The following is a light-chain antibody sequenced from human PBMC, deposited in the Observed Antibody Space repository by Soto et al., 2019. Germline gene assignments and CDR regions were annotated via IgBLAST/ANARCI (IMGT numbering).Light chain of an antibody. CDR1: QRVANTF. J-gene: IGKJ2*01. CDR3: HHYSGSPPYT. Sequence: EIVLTQSPGTLSLSPGERATLSCRASQRVANTFLTWYQQKPGQPPRLLIYDASNRATGIPDRFSGSGSGADFTLTINRLEPEDFAVYYCHHYSGSPPYTFGQGTKLEIK. CDR2: DAS. V-gene: IGKV3-20*01.